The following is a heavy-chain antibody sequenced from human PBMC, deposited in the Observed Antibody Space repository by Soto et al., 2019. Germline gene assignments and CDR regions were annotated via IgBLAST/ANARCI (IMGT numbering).Heavy chain of an antibody. CDR3: AKGGLTWLAY. D-gene: IGHD6-19*01. CDR1: GGSISSFNW. V-gene: IGHV4-4*02. Sequence: QVQLQESGPGLVKPSGTLSLTCTVSGGSISSFNWWSWVRQPPGKGLEWIGEISHSGSTSYNPSLKTRVAISLDRSKNQFSLNLTSVTAADTAVYYCAKGGLTWLAYWGQGTLVTVSS. CDR2: ISHSGST. J-gene: IGHJ4*02.